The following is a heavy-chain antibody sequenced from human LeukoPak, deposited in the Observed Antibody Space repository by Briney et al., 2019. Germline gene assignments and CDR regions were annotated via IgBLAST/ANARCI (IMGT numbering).Heavy chain of an antibody. CDR2: TSYDGSNK. Sequence: SGGSLRLSCAASGFTFSSYAMHWVRQAPGKGLEWVAVTSYDGSNKYYADSVKGRFTISRDNSKNTLYLQMNSLRAEDTAVYYCARDPGYSSGWYRYFDYWGQGALVTVSS. D-gene: IGHD6-19*01. J-gene: IGHJ4*02. CDR1: GFTFSSYA. V-gene: IGHV3-30-3*01. CDR3: ARDPGYSSGWYRYFDY.